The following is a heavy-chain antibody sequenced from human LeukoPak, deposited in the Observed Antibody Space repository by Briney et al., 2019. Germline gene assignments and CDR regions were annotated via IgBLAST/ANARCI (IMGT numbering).Heavy chain of an antibody. J-gene: IGHJ4*02. Sequence: GASVKVSCKASGYTFTSYDINWVRQATGQGLEWMGWMNPNSGNTGYAQKFQSRVTITRNTSISTAYMELSSLRSEDTAVYYCARGLGLGARTFFDYWGQGTLVTVSS. D-gene: IGHD1-26*01. CDR2: MNPNSGNT. CDR1: GYTFTSYD. CDR3: ARGLGLGARTFFDY. V-gene: IGHV1-8*03.